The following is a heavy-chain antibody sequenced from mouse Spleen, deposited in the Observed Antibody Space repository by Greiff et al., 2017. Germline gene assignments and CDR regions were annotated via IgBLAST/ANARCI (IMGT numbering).Heavy chain of an antibody. Sequence: QVQLQQSGAELVKPGASVKMSCKASGYTFTSYGISWVKQRTGQGLEWIGEIYPRSGNTHYNEKFKGKATLTADKSSSTAYMELRSLTSEDSAVYFCAGSSGHFDYWGQGTTLTVSS. J-gene: IGHJ2*01. CDR1: GYTFTSYG. D-gene: IGHD3-1*01. CDR3: AGSSGHFDY. CDR2: IYPRSGNT. V-gene: IGHV1-81*01.